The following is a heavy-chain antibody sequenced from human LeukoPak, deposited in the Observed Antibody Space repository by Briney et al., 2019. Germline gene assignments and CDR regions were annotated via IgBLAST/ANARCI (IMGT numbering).Heavy chain of an antibody. Sequence: GGSLRLSCAASGFTFSSYAMTWVRQAPGKGLEWVSGVSGRGGSTYYADSVKGRFTISRDNSKNTLFLQMNSLRAEDTAVYYCARGVTAVPAWGQGTLVTVSS. J-gene: IGHJ5*02. CDR3: ARGVTAVPA. CDR1: GFTFSSYA. CDR2: VSGRGGST. D-gene: IGHD2-21*02. V-gene: IGHV3-23*01.